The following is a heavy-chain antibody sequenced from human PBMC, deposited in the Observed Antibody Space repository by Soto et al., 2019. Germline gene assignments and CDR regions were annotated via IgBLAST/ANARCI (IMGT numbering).Heavy chain of an antibody. J-gene: IGHJ4*02. V-gene: IGHV3-30*18. CDR1: GFTFSDHG. D-gene: IGHD1-1*01. CDR3: AKQFDLGGLEDY. Sequence: QVQLVESGGGVVQPGTSLRLSCAASGFTFSDHGMHWVRQAPGKGLEWVAVISHDGNSKYYGDSVKGRFTVSRDNSNNMAYLQMNSLRLKDTAMYYCAKQFDLGGLEDYWGQGTLVTVSS. CDR2: ISHDGNSK.